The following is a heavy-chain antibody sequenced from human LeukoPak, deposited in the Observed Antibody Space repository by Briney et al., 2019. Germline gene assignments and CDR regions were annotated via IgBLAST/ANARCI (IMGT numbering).Heavy chain of an antibody. CDR1: GYRFNNYW. D-gene: IGHD2-21*01. CDR2: IYPGDYDT. CDR3: ARRYCGSDGCSYFDY. Sequence: GESLKISCKGSGYRFNNYWIGWVREMSGKGLEWMGIIYPGDYDTRYSPSFQGQVTISADKSISTAYLQWSSLKASDTPMYYCARRYCGSDGCSYFDYWGQGTLVTVSS. J-gene: IGHJ4*02. V-gene: IGHV5-51*01.